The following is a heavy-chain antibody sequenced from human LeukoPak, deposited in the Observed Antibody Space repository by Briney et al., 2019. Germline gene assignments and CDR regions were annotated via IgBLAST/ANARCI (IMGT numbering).Heavy chain of an antibody. V-gene: IGHV4-39*01. Sequence: SETLSLTCTVSGGSLSSSSYYWGWIRQPPGKWLEWIGSIYYSGSTYYNPSLKSRVTLSVDTSKNQSSLQLSSVTAADTAVYYCARRGTYYYGSGSYHWDYWGQGTLVTVSS. CDR3: ARRGTYYYGSGSYHWDY. D-gene: IGHD3-10*01. CDR2: IYYSGST. J-gene: IGHJ4*02. CDR1: GGSLSSSSYY.